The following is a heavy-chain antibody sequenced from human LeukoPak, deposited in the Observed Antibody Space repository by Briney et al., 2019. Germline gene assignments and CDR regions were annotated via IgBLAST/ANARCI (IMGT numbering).Heavy chain of an antibody. D-gene: IGHD2-2*01. CDR3: AREVSDIVVVPAAIFRYYYYMDV. Sequence: GASVKVSCKAFGYTFTSNYMHWVRQAPGQGPEWMGVISPSGGSTTYAQKFQGRVTLTRDMSTSTDYLELSSLRSEDTAVYYCAREVSDIVVVPAAIFRYYYYMDVWGKGTTVTISS. V-gene: IGHV1-46*01. CDR1: GYTFTSNY. CDR2: ISPSGGST. J-gene: IGHJ6*03.